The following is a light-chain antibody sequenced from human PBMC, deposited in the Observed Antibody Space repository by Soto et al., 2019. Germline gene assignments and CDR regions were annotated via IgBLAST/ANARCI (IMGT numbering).Light chain of an antibody. CDR3: GAWDDSLSGPDVV. J-gene: IGLJ2*01. CDR1: SSNIGSNY. Sequence: QSVLTQPPSASGTPGQRVTISCSGSSSNIGSNYVYWYQQLPGTAPKLLIYRNNQRPSGVPDRFSGSQSGTSASLAISGLRSEDEADYYCGAWDDSLSGPDVVFGGGTKVTVL. V-gene: IGLV1-47*01. CDR2: RNN.